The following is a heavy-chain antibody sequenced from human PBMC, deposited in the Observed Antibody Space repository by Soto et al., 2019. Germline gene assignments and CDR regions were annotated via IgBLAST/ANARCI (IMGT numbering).Heavy chain of an antibody. V-gene: IGHV3-49*03. CDR3: TRENAGDLDYYGMDV. J-gene: IGHJ6*02. CDR1: GFTFGDYA. Sequence: SLRLSYTASGFTFGDYAMRWFLQAPGKGLEWVGFIRSKAYGGTTEYAASVKGRFTISRDDSKSIAYLQMNSLKTEDTAVYYCTRENAGDLDYYGMDVWGQGTTVTVSS. CDR2: IRSKAYGGTT. D-gene: IGHD7-27*01.